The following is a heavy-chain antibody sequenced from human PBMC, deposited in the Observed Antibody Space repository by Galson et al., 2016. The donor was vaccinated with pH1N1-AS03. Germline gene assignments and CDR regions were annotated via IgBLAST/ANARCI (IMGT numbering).Heavy chain of an antibody. CDR1: GFTFSSYP. CDR3: ARLREDSSRYSGYLQH. D-gene: IGHD6-25*01. V-gene: IGHV3-30*04. CDR2: ISYAGDNK. J-gene: IGHJ1*01. Sequence: SLRLSCAASGFTFSSYPMHWVRQAAGKGLEWVAVISYAGDNKEYADSVKGRFTITRDNSKNTLYLQMNSLTPDATAVYYCARLREDSSRYSGYLQHWGQGTLVIVSS.